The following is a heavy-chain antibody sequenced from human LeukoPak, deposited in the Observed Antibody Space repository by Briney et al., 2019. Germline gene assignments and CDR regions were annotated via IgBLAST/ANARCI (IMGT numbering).Heavy chain of an antibody. D-gene: IGHD4-23*01. CDR1: GGSISSGGYY. Sequence: SETLSLTCTVSGGSISSGGYYWSWIRQHPGKGLEWIGYIYYSGSTYYNPSLKSRVTISVDTSKSQFSLKLSSVTAVDTAVYYCARGIYGGKDWFDPWGQGTLVTVSS. CDR3: ARGIYGGKDWFDP. CDR2: IYYSGST. V-gene: IGHV4-31*03. J-gene: IGHJ5*02.